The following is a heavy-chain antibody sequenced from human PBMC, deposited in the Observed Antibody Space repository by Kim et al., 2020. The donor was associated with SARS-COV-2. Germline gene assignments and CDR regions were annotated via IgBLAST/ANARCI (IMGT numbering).Heavy chain of an antibody. D-gene: IGHD3-16*02. CDR2: INHSGST. CDR3: ARRRLRLGELSFLDY. J-gene: IGHJ4*02. Sequence: SETLSLTCAVYGGSFSGYYWSWIRQPPGKGLEWIGEINHSGSTNYNPSLKSRVTISVDTSKNQFSLKLSSVTAADTAVYYCARRRLRLGELSFLDYWGQGTLVTVSS. V-gene: IGHV4-34*01. CDR1: GGSFSGYY.